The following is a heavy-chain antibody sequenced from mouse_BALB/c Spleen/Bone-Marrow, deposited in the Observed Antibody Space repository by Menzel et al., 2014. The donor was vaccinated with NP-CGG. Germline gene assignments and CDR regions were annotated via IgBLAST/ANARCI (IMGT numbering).Heavy chain of an antibody. J-gene: IGHJ1*01. V-gene: IGHV1S22*01. CDR3: TRSGYYGSSYGYFDV. CDR2: IYPGSGST. Sequence: GSELVRPGASVKLSCKASGYTFTSYWMHWVKQRPGQGLEWIGNIYPGSGSTNYDEKFKSKATLTVDTSSSTAYTQLSSLTSEDSAVYYCTRSGYYGSSYGYFDVWGAGTTVTVSS. D-gene: IGHD1-1*01. CDR1: GYTFTSYW.